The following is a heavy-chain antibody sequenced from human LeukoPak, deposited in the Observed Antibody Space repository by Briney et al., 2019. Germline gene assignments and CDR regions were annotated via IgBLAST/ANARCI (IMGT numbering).Heavy chain of an antibody. CDR1: SGSISTSNYY. CDR2: IFYSGST. D-gene: IGHD3-22*01. CDR3: ARDAYYELTWFDP. V-gene: IGHV4-39*07. Sequence: SETLSLTCTVSSGSISTSNYYWGWVRQPPGKALEWIGNIFYSGSTYYSPSLKSRVTISVDTSKNQFSLKLSSVTAADTAVYYCARDAYYELTWFDPWGQGTLVTVSS. J-gene: IGHJ5*02.